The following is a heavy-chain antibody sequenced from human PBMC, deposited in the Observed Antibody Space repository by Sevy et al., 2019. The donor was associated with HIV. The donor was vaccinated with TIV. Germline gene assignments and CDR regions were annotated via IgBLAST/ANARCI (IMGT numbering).Heavy chain of an antibody. D-gene: IGHD3-10*01. V-gene: IGHV4-34*01. CDR2: INHSGST. CDR3: ARGPKAGGLLWFGELLASGGFDY. J-gene: IGHJ4*02. Sequence: SETLSLTCAVYGGSFSGYYWSWIRQPPGKGLERIGEINHSGSTNYNPSLKSRVTISVDTSKNQFSLKLSSVTAADTAVYYCARGPKAGGLLWFGELLASGGFDYWGQGTLVTVSS. CDR1: GGSFSGYY.